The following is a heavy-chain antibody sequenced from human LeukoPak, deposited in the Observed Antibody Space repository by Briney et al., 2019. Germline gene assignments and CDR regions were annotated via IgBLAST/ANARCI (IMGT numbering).Heavy chain of an antibody. J-gene: IGHJ3*02. Sequence: GASVKVSCKASGFTFTSSAMQWVRQARGQRLEWIGWIVVGSGNTNYAQKFQERVTITRDMSTSTAYMELSSLRSEDTAVYYCAATGSGYDFWSGSPDAFDIWGQGTMVTVSS. CDR3: AATGSGYDFWSGSPDAFDI. D-gene: IGHD3-3*01. V-gene: IGHV1-58*02. CDR1: GFTFTSSA. CDR2: IVVGSGNT.